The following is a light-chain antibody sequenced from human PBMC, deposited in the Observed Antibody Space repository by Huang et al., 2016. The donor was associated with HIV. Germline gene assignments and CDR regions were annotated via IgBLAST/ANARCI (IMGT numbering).Light chain of an antibody. V-gene: IGKV3-15*01. CDR1: QSVAKH. CDR3: HHYSNWPPTWT. Sequence: EIVMTQSPATLSVSPGERATISCRASQSVAKHFAWYQQKPGQAPRLLIYGASTRATGIPARFSGSGSGTEFTLTISSLQSEDFAVYYCHHYSNWPPTWTFGQGTKVEIK. J-gene: IGKJ1*01. CDR2: GAS.